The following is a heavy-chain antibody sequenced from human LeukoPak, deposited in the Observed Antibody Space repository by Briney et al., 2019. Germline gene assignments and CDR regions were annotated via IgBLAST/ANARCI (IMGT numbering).Heavy chain of an antibody. D-gene: IGHD2/OR15-2a*01. CDR2: INSDGSWT. CDR3: VSFYEAY. J-gene: IGHJ4*02. V-gene: IGHV3-74*01. CDR1: GNYW. Sequence: GGSLRLSCAASGNYWMHWVRQAPGKGLGWGSHINSDGSWTSYADSGKGRFTISKDNAKNTVYLQMNNLRAEDTAVYYCVSFYEAYWGRGTLVTVSS.